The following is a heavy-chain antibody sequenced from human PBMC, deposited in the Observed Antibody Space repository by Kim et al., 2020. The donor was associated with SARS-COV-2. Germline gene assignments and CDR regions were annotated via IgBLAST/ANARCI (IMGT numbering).Heavy chain of an antibody. D-gene: IGHD2-2*01. CDR3: ARGGDVVVPAAIMIHDLDY. CDR2: INPSGGST. V-gene: IGHV1-46*01. CDR1: GYTFTSYY. Sequence: ASVKVSCKASGYTFTSYYMHWVRQAPGQGLEWMGIINPSGGSTSYAQKFQGRVTMTRDTSTSTVYMELSSLRSEDTAVYYCARGGDVVVPAAIMIHDLDYWGQGTLVTVSS. J-gene: IGHJ4*02.